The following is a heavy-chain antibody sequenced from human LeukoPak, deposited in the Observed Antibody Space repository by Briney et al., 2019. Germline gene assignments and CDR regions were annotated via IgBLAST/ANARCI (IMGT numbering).Heavy chain of an antibody. CDR2: ISSSSSYM. V-gene: IGHV3-21*01. CDR3: ARDYYGSGGQVDY. D-gene: IGHD3-10*01. Sequence: GGSLRLSCVASGFTFSSYSMNWVRQAPGKGLEWVSSISSSSSYMYYADSVKGRFTISRDNAKNSLYLQMNSLRAEDTAVYYCARDYYGSGGQVDYWGQGTLVTVSS. J-gene: IGHJ4*02. CDR1: GFTFSSYS.